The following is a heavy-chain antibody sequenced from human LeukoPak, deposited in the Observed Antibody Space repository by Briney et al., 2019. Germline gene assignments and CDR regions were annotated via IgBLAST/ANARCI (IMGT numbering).Heavy chain of an antibody. Sequence: ASVKVSCKASGYTFTGYYIHWVRQAPGHGLEWMGWINPNSGGTNYAQKFQCRVTMTEDTSTDTAYMELSSLGSEDTAVYYCATGRMRGGYYYYYMDVWGKGTTVTVSS. CDR1: GYTFTGYY. V-gene: IGHV1-2*02. J-gene: IGHJ6*03. D-gene: IGHD3-10*01. CDR3: ATGRMRGGYYYYYMDV. CDR2: INPNSGGT.